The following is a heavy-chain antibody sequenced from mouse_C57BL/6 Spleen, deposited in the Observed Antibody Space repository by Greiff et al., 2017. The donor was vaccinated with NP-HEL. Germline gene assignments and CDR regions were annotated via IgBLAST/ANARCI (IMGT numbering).Heavy chain of an antibody. D-gene: IGHD2-4*01. J-gene: IGHJ3*01. V-gene: IGHV1-80*01. Sequence: VQLQQSGAELVKPGASVKISCKASGYAFSSYWMNWVKQRPGKGLEWIGQIYPGDGDTNYNGKFKGKATLTADKSSSTAYMQLSSLTSEDSAVYFCARISYDYDGAWFAYWGQGTLVTVSA. CDR1: GYAFSSYW. CDR2: IYPGDGDT. CDR3: ARISYDYDGAWFAY.